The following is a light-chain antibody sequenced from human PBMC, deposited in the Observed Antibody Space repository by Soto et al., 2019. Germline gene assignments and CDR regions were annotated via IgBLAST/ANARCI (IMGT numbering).Light chain of an antibody. CDR1: SGSIASNY. Sequence: NFMLTQPHSVSESQGKTVTISCTGSSGSIASNYVQWYQQRPDSAPTTVIYDDNQRPSGVPARFSGSIDRSSNSASLTISGLKTEDEADYYFQSYDSSTQVFGGGTKLTVL. CDR3: QSYDSSTQV. J-gene: IGLJ3*02. V-gene: IGLV6-57*02. CDR2: DDN.